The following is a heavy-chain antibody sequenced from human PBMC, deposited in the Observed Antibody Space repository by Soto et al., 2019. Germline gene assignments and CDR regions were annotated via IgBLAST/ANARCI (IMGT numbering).Heavy chain of an antibody. V-gene: IGHV3-66*01. CDR3: AKGTTVKYYYYYYYMDV. J-gene: IGHJ6*03. D-gene: IGHD4-17*01. CDR1: GFTVSSNY. Sequence: PGGSLILSCAASGFTVSSNYMSWVRQAPGKGLEWVSVIYSGGSTYYADSVKGRFTISRDNSKNTLYLQMNSLRAEDTAVYYCAKGTTVKYYYYYYYMDVWGKGTSVTVSS. CDR2: IYSGGST.